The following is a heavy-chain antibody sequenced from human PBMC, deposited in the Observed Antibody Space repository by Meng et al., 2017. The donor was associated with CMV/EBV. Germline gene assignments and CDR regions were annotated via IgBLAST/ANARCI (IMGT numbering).Heavy chain of an antibody. V-gene: IGHV4-30-4*08. CDR2: IYYSGST. D-gene: IGHD3-10*01. CDR1: GGSISSGDYY. J-gene: IGHJ4*02. CDR3: ARVMERPVRGVIGI. Sequence: SETLSLTCTVSGGSISSGDYYWSWIRQPPGKGLEWIGYIYYSGSTYYNPSLKSRVTISVDTSKNQFSLKLSSVTAADTAVYYCARVMERPVRGVIGIWGQGTLVTVS.